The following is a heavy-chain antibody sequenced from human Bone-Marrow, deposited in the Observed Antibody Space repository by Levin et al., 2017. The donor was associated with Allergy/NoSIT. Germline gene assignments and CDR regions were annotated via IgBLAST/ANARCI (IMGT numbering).Heavy chain of an antibody. CDR1: GFTFNTYW. D-gene: IGHD5-12*01. J-gene: IGHJ4*02. CDR2: IKSDGTGP. Sequence: GESLKISCAASGFTFNTYWMHWVRQAPGKGPVWVSRIKSDGTGPTYADSVKGRFTTSRDNVKNTLYLQMDNLRAEDTAVYFCVREYSGDPYFDYWGQGTLVNVSS. V-gene: IGHV3-74*01. CDR3: VREYSGDPYFDY.